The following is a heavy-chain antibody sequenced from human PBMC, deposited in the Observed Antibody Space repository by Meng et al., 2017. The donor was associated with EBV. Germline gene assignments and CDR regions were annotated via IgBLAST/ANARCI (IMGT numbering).Heavy chain of an antibody. CDR2: FLPRLGAP. CDR3: ASESGRGYTPDY. J-gene: IGHJ4*02. Sequence: QVQFVQSAAEVKKPVSAVKVSCKTSGGPFRNYAISWVRKAPGQGLEWLGGFLPRLGAPNYAQKFHGRVKITADESTSTHYMDLSSLRSEDTAIYYCASESGRGYTPDYWGQGTLVTVSS. CDR1: GGPFRNYA. D-gene: IGHD3-10*01. V-gene: IGHV1-69*01.